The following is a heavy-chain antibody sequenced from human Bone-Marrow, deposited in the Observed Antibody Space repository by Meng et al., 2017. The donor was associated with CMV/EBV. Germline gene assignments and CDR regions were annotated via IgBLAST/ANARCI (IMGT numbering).Heavy chain of an antibody. Sequence: GESLKISCAASAFTFSNYWMSWVRQAPGKGLEWVANIKQDGSEKYYVDFVKGRFTISRDNAKNSLYLQMNSLRAEDTAVYYCARTHYSNYYYGMDVWGQGNTVNVPS. J-gene: IGHJ6*02. V-gene: IGHV3-7*01. CDR3: ARTHYSNYYYGMDV. CDR2: IKQDGSEK. CDR1: AFTFSNYW. D-gene: IGHD4-11*01.